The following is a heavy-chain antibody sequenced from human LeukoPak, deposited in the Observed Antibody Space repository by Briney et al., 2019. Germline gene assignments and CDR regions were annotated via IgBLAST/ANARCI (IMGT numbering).Heavy chain of an antibody. CDR1: GFTFSSHS. D-gene: IGHD6-6*01. J-gene: IGHJ6*03. V-gene: IGHV3-21*01. CDR3: AREYSSSSGYYYYYMDV. CDR2: ISSSSSYI. Sequence: GGSLRLSCAASGFTFSSHSMNWVRQAPGKGLEWVSSISSSSSYIYYADSVKGRFTISRDNAKNSLYLQMNSLRAEDTAVYYCAREYSSSSGYYYYYMDVWGKGTTVTVSS.